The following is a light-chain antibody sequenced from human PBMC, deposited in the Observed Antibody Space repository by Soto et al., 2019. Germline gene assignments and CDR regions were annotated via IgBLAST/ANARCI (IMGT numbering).Light chain of an antibody. Sequence: QSALTQPASVSGSPGQSITISCTGTSSDVGGYNYVSWYQQHPGKAPKLMIYEVSNRPSGVPDRFSGSKSGTSASLAITGLQAEDEADYYCQAQDSSLSVIFGGGTKLTVL. V-gene: IGLV2-14*01. CDR1: SSDVGGYNY. CDR2: EVS. CDR3: QAQDSSLSVI. J-gene: IGLJ2*01.